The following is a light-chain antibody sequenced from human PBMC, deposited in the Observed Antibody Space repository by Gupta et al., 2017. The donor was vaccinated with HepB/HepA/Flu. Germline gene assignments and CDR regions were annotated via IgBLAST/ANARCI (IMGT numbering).Light chain of an antibody. CDR3: QSYDNSRHAWV. CDR2: DNN. V-gene: IGLV1-40*01. Sequence: QSVLTQPPSVSGAPGQRVTISCTGSSSNMGTPYDVSWYHQLPGTAPNLLIYDNNNRPSGVPDRFSGSKSVTSASLAITGLQAEDEADYYCQSYDNSRHAWVFGGGTKLTVL. J-gene: IGLJ2*01. CDR1: SSNMGTPYD.